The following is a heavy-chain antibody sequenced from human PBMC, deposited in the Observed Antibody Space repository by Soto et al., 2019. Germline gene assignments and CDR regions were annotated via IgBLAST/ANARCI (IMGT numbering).Heavy chain of an antibody. D-gene: IGHD3-10*01. Sequence: GASVKVSCKASGGSFQTYAFTWVRHAPGQGLEWMGGIIPVFASTTSAQKFQGRVTITADESTNSVYMELSSLRSEDTAIYYGARVRTAAYGSGRTLHRFRPGTDLWG. J-gene: IGHJ2*01. V-gene: IGHV1-69*13. CDR2: IIPVFAST. CDR1: GGSFQTYA. CDR3: ARVRTAAYGSGRTLHRFRPGTDL.